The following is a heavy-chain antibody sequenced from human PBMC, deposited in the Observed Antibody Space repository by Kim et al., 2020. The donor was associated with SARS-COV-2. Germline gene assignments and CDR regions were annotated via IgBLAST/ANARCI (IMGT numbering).Heavy chain of an antibody. D-gene: IGHD3-16*01. CDR3: AGELGNHYDYAWGIDY. Sequence: GGSLRLSCAASGFTFSRYWMGWVRQAPGKGLEWVADIKQDGGEKYHVDSVKGRFTISRDNAKNALYLQMDSLRAEDTAVYYCAGELGNHYDYAWGIDYWGQGTMVTVSS. CDR1: GFTFSRYW. J-gene: IGHJ4*02. CDR2: IKQDGGEK. V-gene: IGHV3-7*03.